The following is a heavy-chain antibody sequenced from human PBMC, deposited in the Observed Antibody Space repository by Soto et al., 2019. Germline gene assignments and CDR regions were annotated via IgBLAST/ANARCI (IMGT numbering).Heavy chain of an antibody. J-gene: IGHJ6*02. CDR3: ARDTGPNGYNYYYFGMDV. V-gene: IGHV3-30-3*01. CDR2: ISYDGSDK. Sequence: GGSLRLSCAASGFTFSNYAMHWVRRAPGKWLEWVAVISYDGSDKYNANSVKGRFTISRDNSKNTLYLQMNSLRAEDTAVYYCARDTGPNGYNYYYFGMDVWGQGXTVTVYS. CDR1: GFTFSNYA. D-gene: IGHD5-18*01.